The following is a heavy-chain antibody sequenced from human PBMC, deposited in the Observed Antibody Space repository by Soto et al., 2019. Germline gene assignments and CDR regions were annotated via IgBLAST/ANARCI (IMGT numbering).Heavy chain of an antibody. CDR2: ISGSGGST. CDR1: GFTFSSYA. Sequence: PGGSLRLSCAASGFTFSSYAMTWVRQVPGKGLEWVSGISGSGGSTYYADSVKGRFTSSRDTSKNTLYLQMNSLRAEDTAVYYCAKAQYSGYDISLNLGYWGQGTLVTVSS. V-gene: IGHV3-23*01. CDR3: AKAQYSGYDISLNLGY. J-gene: IGHJ4*02. D-gene: IGHD5-12*01.